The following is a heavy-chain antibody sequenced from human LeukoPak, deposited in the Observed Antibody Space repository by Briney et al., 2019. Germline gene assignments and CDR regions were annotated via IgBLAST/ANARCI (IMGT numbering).Heavy chain of an antibody. CDR2: INPNSGGT. V-gene: IGHV1-2*06. CDR3: ARVGYYESSGYYEY. J-gene: IGHJ4*02. Sequence: GASVKVSCKASGYTLTDYYMHWVRQAPGQGREWMGRINPNSGGTNYAQKFQGRVTMTRETSISTVYMEKSRVRSDDTAVYYCARVGYYESSGYYEYWGQGTLVTVSS. D-gene: IGHD3-22*01. CDR1: GYTLTDYY.